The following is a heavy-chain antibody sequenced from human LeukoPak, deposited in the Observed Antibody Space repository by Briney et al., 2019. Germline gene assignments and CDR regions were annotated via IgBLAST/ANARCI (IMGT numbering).Heavy chain of an antibody. Sequence: SETLSLTCTVSGYSISSGYSWGWFRQPPGKGLEWIGDIHHSGNTNYTPSLRSRVTMSADTSKNQFSLKLSSVTAADTALYYCARRVRAGDLDWFDPWGQGTLVTVSS. CDR2: IHHSGNT. V-gene: IGHV4-38-2*02. CDR3: ARRVRAGDLDWFDP. J-gene: IGHJ5*02. D-gene: IGHD1-26*01. CDR1: GYSISSGYS.